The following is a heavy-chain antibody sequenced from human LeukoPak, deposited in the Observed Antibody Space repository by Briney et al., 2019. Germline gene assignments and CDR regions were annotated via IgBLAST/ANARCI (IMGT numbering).Heavy chain of an antibody. D-gene: IGHD6-6*01. V-gene: IGHV4-59*11. J-gene: IGHJ4*02. CDR1: GGSLSSHY. Sequence: SETLSLTCTVSGGSLSSHYWSWIRQPPGKGLEWIGYIYYSGSTNYNPSLKSRVTISVDTSKNQFSLKLSSVTAADTAVYYCAREVAARRVLDYWGQGTLVTVSS. CDR2: IYYSGST. CDR3: AREVAARRVLDY.